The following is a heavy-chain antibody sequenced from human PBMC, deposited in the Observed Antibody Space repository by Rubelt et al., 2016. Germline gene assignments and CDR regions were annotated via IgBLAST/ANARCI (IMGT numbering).Heavy chain of an antibody. CDR3: ARSNYDFLSPGDAFDI. V-gene: IGHV4-4*07. CDR1: GGSISSYY. CDR2: IYTSGST. J-gene: IGHJ3*02. Sequence: QVQLQESGPGLVKPSETLSLTCTVSGGSISSYYWSWIRQPAGKGLEWIGRIYTSGSTNYNPSLKSRVTMSVDTSKNQFSLKLSSVTAADTAVYYCARSNYDFLSPGDAFDIWGQGTMVTVSS. D-gene: IGHD3-3*01.